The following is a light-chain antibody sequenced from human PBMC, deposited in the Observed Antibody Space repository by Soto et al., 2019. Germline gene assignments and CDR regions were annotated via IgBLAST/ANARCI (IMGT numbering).Light chain of an antibody. CDR1: QSVSSY. CDR3: QRGWT. V-gene: IGKV3-11*01. J-gene: IGKJ1*01. Sequence: EIVLTQSPATLSLSPGERATLSCRASQSVSSYLAWYQQKPGQAPRLLIYDASNRATGIPARFSGSGSGTDFTLTISSLEPEDFAVYYCQRGWTFGQGTKVEIK. CDR2: DAS.